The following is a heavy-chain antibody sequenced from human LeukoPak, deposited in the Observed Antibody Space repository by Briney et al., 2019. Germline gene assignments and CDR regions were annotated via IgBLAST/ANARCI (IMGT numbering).Heavy chain of an antibody. CDR1: GFTFSSYG. CDR3: AKATGTLGN. Sequence: PGGSLRLSCAASGFTFSSYGMHWVRQAPGKGLEWVAVISYDGSNKYYADSVKGRFTISRDNSKNTLYLQMNSLRAEDTAMYYCAKATGTLGNWGQGTLVTVSS. CDR2: ISYDGSNK. D-gene: IGHD1-1*01. J-gene: IGHJ4*02. V-gene: IGHV3-30*18.